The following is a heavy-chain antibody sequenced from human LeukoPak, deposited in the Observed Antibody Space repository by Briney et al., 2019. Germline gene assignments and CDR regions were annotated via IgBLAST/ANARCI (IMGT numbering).Heavy chain of an antibody. CDR2: IDSGSTT. CDR1: GFTFSSYA. D-gene: IGHD6-19*01. Sequence: GGSLRLSCAASGFTFSSYAMNCVRQAPGKGLEWVSAIDSGSTTYYADSVKGRFTISRDNSRNTLHLQMNSLRVEDTAVYYCAKVTWTSGPAGDRWGQGTLVTVSS. V-gene: IGHV3-23*05. CDR3: AKVTWTSGPAGDR. J-gene: IGHJ5*02.